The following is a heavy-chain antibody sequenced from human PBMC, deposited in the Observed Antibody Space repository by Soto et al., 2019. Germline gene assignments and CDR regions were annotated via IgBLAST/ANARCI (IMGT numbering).Heavy chain of an antibody. CDR1: GYTFTSYA. D-gene: IGHD1-7*01. J-gene: IGHJ3*02. CDR3: ASDRQLELVGRVAFDI. CDR2: INAGNGNT. V-gene: IGHV1-3*01. Sequence: GASVKVSCKASGYTFTSYAMHWVRQAPGQRLEWMGWINAGNGNTKYSQKFQGRVTSTRDTSASTAYMELSSLRSEDTAVYYCASDRQLELVGRVAFDIWGQGTMVTVSS.